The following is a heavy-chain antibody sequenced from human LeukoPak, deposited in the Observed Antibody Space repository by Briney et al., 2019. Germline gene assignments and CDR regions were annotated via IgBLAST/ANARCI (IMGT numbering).Heavy chain of an antibody. V-gene: IGHV4-34*01. Sequence: PSETLSLTCAVYGGSFSGYYWSWIRQPPGKGLEWIGEINHSGSTNYNPSLKSRVTISVDTSKNQFSLKLSSVTAADTAVYYCAREYYGSGSYYYYYYMDVWGKGTTVTVSS. CDR3: AREYYGSGSYYYYYYMDV. D-gene: IGHD3-10*01. J-gene: IGHJ6*03. CDR2: INHSGST. CDR1: GGSFSGYY.